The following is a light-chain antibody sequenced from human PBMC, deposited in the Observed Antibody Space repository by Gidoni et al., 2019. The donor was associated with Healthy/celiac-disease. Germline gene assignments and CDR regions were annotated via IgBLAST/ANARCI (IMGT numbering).Light chain of an antibody. CDR3: SSYTSSSIPYV. Sequence: QSALTQPASVSGSPGPSSTISCTGTSSDVGGYNYVSWYQQHPGKAPKLMIYEVSNRPSGVSNRFSGSKSGNTASLTISGLQAEDEADYYCSSYTSSSIPYVFGTGTKVTVL. V-gene: IGLV2-14*01. J-gene: IGLJ1*01. CDR1: SSDVGGYNY. CDR2: EVS.